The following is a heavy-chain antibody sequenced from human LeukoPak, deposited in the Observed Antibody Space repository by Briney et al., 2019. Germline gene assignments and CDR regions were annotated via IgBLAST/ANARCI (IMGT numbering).Heavy chain of an antibody. J-gene: IGHJ5*02. V-gene: IGHV3-7*01. D-gene: IGHD3-10*01. CDR2: IKQDGSEK. Sequence: QSGGSLRLSCAASGFTFSSYWMSWVRQAPGKGLEWVANIKQDGSEKYYVDSVKGRFTISRDNAKNSLYLQMNSLRAEDTAVYYCAMGLLWFGTGGFDPWGQGTLVTVSS. CDR3: AMGLLWFGTGGFDP. CDR1: GFTFSSYW.